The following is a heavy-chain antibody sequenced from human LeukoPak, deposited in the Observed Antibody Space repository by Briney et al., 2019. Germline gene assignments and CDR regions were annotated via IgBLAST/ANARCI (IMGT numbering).Heavy chain of an antibody. Sequence: SETLSLTCAVYGGSIAGYYWSWVRQNPGRGLEWVGEIHYTGATSYNPSLKSRATISTDTSKNQFSLRLSSVTAADTAVYYCARGNILTGYCFDFWGQGALVTVSS. CDR1: GGSIAGYY. CDR2: IHYTGAT. CDR3: ARGNILTGYCFDF. J-gene: IGHJ4*02. V-gene: IGHV4-34*01. D-gene: IGHD3-9*01.